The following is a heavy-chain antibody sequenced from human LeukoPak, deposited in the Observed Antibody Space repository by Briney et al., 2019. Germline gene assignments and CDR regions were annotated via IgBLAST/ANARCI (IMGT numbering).Heavy chain of an antibody. J-gene: IGHJ4*02. CDR2: IYYSGST. Sequence: SETLSLTCTASGGSISSYYWSSIRQPPGKGLEWIGYIYYSGSTNYNPSLKSRVTISVDTSKNQFSLKLSSVTAADTAVYYCARARAGTYSGVDYWGQGTLVTVSS. CDR3: ARARAGTYSGVDY. V-gene: IGHV4-59*01. D-gene: IGHD6-13*01. CDR1: GGSISSYY.